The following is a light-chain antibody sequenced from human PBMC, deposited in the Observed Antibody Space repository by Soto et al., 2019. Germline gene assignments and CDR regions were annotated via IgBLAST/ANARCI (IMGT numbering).Light chain of an antibody. Sequence: DIQMTQSPSSLSASVRDSVTITCRASQNIRNYLNWYQQKPGRATKILIYAASSLQSGVPSRFSGGGSGTDFTLTITSLQPEDFATYYCQQSYSSPWTFGQGTKV. J-gene: IGKJ1*01. CDR3: QQSYSSPWT. V-gene: IGKV1-39*01. CDR1: QNIRNY. CDR2: AAS.